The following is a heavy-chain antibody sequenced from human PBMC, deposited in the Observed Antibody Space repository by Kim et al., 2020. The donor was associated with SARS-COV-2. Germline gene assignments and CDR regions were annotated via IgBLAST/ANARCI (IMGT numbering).Heavy chain of an antibody. D-gene: IGHD2-21*02. CDR3: ASGAVVTPSDAFDI. J-gene: IGHJ3*02. CDR2: IIPIFGTA. V-gene: IGHV1-69*13. Sequence: SVKVSCKASGGTFSSYAISWVRQAPGQGLEWMGGIIPIFGTANYAQKFQGRVTITADESTSTAYMELSSLRSEDTAVYYCASGAVVTPSDAFDIWGQGTMVTVSS. CDR1: GGTFSSYA.